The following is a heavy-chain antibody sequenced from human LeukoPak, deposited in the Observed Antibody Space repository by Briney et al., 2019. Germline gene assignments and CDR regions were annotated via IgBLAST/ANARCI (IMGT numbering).Heavy chain of an antibody. V-gene: IGHV4-34*01. CDR2: INHSGST. CDR3: ARRPLVVVDTPYYFDY. Sequence: SETLSLTCAVYGGSFSVYYWSWIRQPPGKGLEWIGEINHSGSTNYNPSLKSRVTISVDTSKNQFSLKLRSVTAADTAVYYCARRPLVVVDTPYYFDYWGQGTLVTVSS. CDR1: GGSFSVYY. D-gene: IGHD2-15*01. J-gene: IGHJ4*02.